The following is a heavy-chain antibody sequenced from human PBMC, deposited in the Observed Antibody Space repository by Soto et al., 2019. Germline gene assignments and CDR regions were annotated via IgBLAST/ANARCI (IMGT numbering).Heavy chain of an antibody. Sequence: ASVKVSCKASGYTFTSYAVRWVRQAPGQRLEWMGWINAGNGNTKYSQKFQGRVTITRDTSASTAYMELSSLRSEDTAVYYCARAHCRGRSCYLGYGMDVWGQGTKVTVYS. D-gene: IGHD2-15*01. J-gene: IGHJ6*02. CDR1: GYTFTSYA. V-gene: IGHV1-3*01. CDR3: ARAHCRGRSCYLGYGMDV. CDR2: INAGNGNT.